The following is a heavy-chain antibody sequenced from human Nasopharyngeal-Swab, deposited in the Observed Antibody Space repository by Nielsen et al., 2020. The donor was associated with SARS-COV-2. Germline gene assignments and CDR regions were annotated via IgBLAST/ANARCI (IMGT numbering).Heavy chain of an antibody. CDR3: ARERELWFGADYYYYYYMDV. CDR1: GGSISRGGYY. CDR2: IYHSGST. Sequence: TLPLTCTVSGGSISRGGYYGSGIRQHPGKGPERIGYIYHSGSTYYNPSLKSRVTISVDTSKNQFSLKLSSVTAADTAVYYCARERELWFGADYYYYYYMDVWGKGTTVTVSS. D-gene: IGHD3-10*01. V-gene: IGHV4-31*03. J-gene: IGHJ6*03.